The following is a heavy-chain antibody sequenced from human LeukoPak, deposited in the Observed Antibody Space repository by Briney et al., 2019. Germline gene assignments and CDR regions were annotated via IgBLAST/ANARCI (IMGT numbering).Heavy chain of an antibody. J-gene: IGHJ4*02. CDR1: GFTFSTYW. Sequence: GGSLRLSCVASGFTFSTYWITWVRQAPGKGLEWVANIKQDGSEKYYVDSVKGRFTISRDNAKNSLYLQMNSLRAEDTAVYYCARRREQVSFISRRKDQSFDYWGQGTLVTVSS. CDR3: ARRREQVSFISRRKDQSFDY. D-gene: IGHD1-14*01. V-gene: IGHV3-7*01. CDR2: IKQDGSEK.